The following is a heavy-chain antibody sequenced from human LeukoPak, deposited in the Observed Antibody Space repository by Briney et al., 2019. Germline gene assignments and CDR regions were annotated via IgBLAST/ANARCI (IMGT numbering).Heavy chain of an antibody. Sequence: GGSLRLSCAASGFTFSSYSMNWVRQAPGKGLEWVSYISSSSSTIYYADSVKGRFTISRDNAKNSLYLQMNSLRAEDTAVYYCAKDGVITRLGAFDIWGQGTMVTVSS. CDR2: ISSSSSTI. V-gene: IGHV3-48*01. CDR3: AKDGVITRLGAFDI. J-gene: IGHJ3*02. CDR1: GFTFSSYS. D-gene: IGHD3-22*01.